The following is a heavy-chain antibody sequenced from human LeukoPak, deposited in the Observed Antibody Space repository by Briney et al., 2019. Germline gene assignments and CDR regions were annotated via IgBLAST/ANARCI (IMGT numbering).Heavy chain of an antibody. CDR3: ARRITTSGWYRDGY. CDR2: IFYTGST. Sequence: SETLSLTCTVSGGSISDYYWSWIRQPPGKGLEWIGYIFYTGSTNYNPSLKSRVTISVDTSKNQFSLNLRSVTAADTAVYYCARRITTSGWYRDGYWGQGTLVTVSS. J-gene: IGHJ4*02. CDR1: GGSISDYY. V-gene: IGHV4-59*08. D-gene: IGHD6-19*01.